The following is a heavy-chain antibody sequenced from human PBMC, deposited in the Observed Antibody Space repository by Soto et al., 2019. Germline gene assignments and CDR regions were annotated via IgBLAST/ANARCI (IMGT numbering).Heavy chain of an antibody. CDR3: ARRKERSGPHYFDY. D-gene: IGHD6-25*01. V-gene: IGHV1-8*01. J-gene: IGHJ4*02. CDR1: GYTFTTYD. CDR2: MNPYSGNT. Sequence: ASVKVSCKASGYTFTTYDISWVRQATGQGLEWMGWMNPYSGNTGYAQKFQGRVTVTGNTSISTVYMELSGLRPDDTAVYYCARRKERSGPHYFDYWGQGSLVTVSS.